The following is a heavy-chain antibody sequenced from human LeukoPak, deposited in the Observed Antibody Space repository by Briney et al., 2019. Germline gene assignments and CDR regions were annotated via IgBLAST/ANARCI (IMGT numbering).Heavy chain of an antibody. CDR2: IKQDGSDK. CDR1: GFTFTSNW. D-gene: IGHD2-15*01. Sequence: GGSLRLSCAASGFTFTSNWMSWVRQAPGKGLEWVANIKQDGSDKYYVDSVKGRFTISRDNAKSSLYLQMNSLRDEDTAVYYCTREARFIGNWGQGTLVTVSS. CDR3: TREARFIGN. J-gene: IGHJ4*02. V-gene: IGHV3-7*01.